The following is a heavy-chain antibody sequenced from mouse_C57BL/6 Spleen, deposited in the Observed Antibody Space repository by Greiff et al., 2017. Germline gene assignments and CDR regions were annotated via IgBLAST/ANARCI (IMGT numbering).Heavy chain of an antibody. J-gene: IGHJ2*01. CDR3: TGGYYGY. CDR1: GFTFTDYE. V-gene: IGHV1-15*01. Sequence: QVQLQQSGAELVRPGASVTLSCKASGFTFTDYELHWVKQTPVHGLEWIGALAPETGGTAYNQKFKGKAILTADKSSSTAYMELRSLTSEDSAVYYCTGGYYGYWGQGTTLTVSS. CDR2: LAPETGGT. D-gene: IGHD2-3*01.